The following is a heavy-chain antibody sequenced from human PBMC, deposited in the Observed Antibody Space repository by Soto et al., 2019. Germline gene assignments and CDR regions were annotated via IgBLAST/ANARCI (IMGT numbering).Heavy chain of an antibody. CDR1: GGSISSGGYS. Sequence: QLQLQESSSRLVKPSQTLSLTCAVSGGSISSGGYSWSWIRQPPVKGLEWIGYIYHSGSTYYNPSLKSRVTISVDRSKNQFSLKLSSVTAADTAVYYSARSSGWYGEFDYWGQGTLVTVSS. CDR2: IYHSGST. J-gene: IGHJ4*02. D-gene: IGHD6-19*01. CDR3: ARSSGWYGEFDY. V-gene: IGHV4-30-2*01.